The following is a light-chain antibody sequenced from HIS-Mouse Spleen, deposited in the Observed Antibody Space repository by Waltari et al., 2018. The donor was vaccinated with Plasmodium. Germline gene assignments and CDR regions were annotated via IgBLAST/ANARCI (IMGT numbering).Light chain of an antibody. J-gene: IGLJ1*01. V-gene: IGLV2-11*01. Sequence: SALTQPRAVFGSPGQSVHNPCTGTSSDVGGTKSGSWYQQHPGKAPTLMIYDVSKRPSGVPDRFSGSKSGNTASLTISGLQAEDEADYYCCSYAGSYTYVFGTGTKVTVL. CDR2: DVS. CDR1: SSDVGGTKS. CDR3: CSYAGSYTYV.